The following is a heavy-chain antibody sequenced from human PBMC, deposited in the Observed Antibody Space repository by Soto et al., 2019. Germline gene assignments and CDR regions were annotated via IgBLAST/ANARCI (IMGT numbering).Heavy chain of an antibody. Sequence: GASVKVSCKASGYTFSSYGFSWVRQAPGQGLEWMGWISAYNGNTNYAQKFQGRVTITTDISTSTAYMELRSLRSDDTAVYYCVRSGYSSGWSEKDYWGQGTLVTVSS. CDR3: VRSGYSSGWSEKDY. CDR1: GYTFSSYG. V-gene: IGHV1-18*01. CDR2: ISAYNGNT. J-gene: IGHJ4*02. D-gene: IGHD6-19*01.